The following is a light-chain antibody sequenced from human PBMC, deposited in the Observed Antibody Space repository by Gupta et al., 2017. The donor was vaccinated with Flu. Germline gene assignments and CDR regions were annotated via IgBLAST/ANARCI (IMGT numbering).Light chain of an antibody. CDR1: TGAVTSAHY. Sequence: QAAVTQERSLPVSPGGTVTLTCGSRTGAVTSAHYLYCFQQKPGQAPRTLIYDINNKHAWTHAWFAGSLVGSKAALIRSGEQPEDEAEYYCLLDYGGARPVFGGGTKLTVL. V-gene: IGLV7-46*01. CDR3: LLDYGGARPV. J-gene: IGLJ3*02. CDR2: DIN.